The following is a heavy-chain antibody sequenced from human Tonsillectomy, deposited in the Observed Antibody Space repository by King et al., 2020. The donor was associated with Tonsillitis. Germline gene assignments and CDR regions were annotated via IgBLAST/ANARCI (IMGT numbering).Heavy chain of an antibody. Sequence: VQLVESGGGLVKPGGSLRLSCAASGFTLSDYHMSWIRPAPGKGLGGGSYIKSRTRYTKYADSLKGRFTISRDNAKNSLYLQMNSLRAEDTAVYYCARTYSGYEMYYFDYWGQGTLVTVSS. V-gene: IGHV3-11*05. J-gene: IGHJ4*02. CDR2: IKSRTRYT. CDR1: GFTLSDYH. D-gene: IGHD5-12*01. CDR3: ARTYSGYEMYYFDY.